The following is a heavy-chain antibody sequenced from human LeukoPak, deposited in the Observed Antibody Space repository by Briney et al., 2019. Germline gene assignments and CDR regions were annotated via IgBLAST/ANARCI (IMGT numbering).Heavy chain of an antibody. D-gene: IGHD6-19*01. J-gene: IGHJ4*02. CDR1: GGSISSSSYY. Sequence: SETLSLTCTVSGGSISSSSYYWGWIRQPPGKGLEWIGSIYYSGSTYYNPSLKSRVTISVDTSKNQFSLKLSSVTAADTAVYYCARAGITGYSSGSVDYWGQGTLVTVSS. V-gene: IGHV4-39*01. CDR3: ARAGITGYSSGSVDY. CDR2: IYYSGST.